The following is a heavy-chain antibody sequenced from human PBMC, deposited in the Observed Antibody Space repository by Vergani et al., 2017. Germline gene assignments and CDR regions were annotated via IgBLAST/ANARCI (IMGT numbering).Heavy chain of an antibody. Sequence: QVQLQESGPGLVKPSGTLSLTCAVSGGSISSSNWWSWVRQPPGKGLEWIGEIYHSGSTNYNPSLKSRVTISVDKSKNQFSLKLSSVTAADTAVYYCARRRGHIVVVVAATGYFDYWGRGTLVTVSS. CDR1: GGSISSSNW. V-gene: IGHV4-4*02. CDR3: ARRRGHIVVVVAATGYFDY. J-gene: IGHJ4*02. D-gene: IGHD2-15*01. CDR2: IYHSGST.